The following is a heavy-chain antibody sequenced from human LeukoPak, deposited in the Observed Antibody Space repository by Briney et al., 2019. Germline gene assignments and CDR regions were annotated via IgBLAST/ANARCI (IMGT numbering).Heavy chain of an antibody. V-gene: IGHV3-48*03. CDR1: GLIVSAHD. Sequence: GGSLRLSCEASGLIVSAHDLSWLRQAPGKGLEWVSHISRGGTNIQYTDSVKGRFTISRDDAKNSLNLQMNSLRVEDTAVYYCLTNEWVGESLYIYWGQGIQVTVSS. CDR2: ISRGGTNI. J-gene: IGHJ4*02. CDR3: LTNEWVGESLYIY. D-gene: IGHD3-10*01.